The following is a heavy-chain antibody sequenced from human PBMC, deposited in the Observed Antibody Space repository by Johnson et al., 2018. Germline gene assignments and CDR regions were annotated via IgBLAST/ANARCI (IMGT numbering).Heavy chain of an antibody. CDR1: GGSFSGFY. CDR3: SRRPFRIGRIRLDY. D-gene: IGHD1-26*01. J-gene: IGHJ4*02. CDR2: VNHSGST. Sequence: QVQLHQWGAGLLKPSETLSLTCGVNGGSFSGFYWSWIRQSPRKGLEWIGEVNHSGSTNYNPYLKNRITMSVDTSKKEFSLKLSSVTASATAMYYCSRRPFRIGRIRLDYGVQGTLVTVSS. V-gene: IGHV4-34*01.